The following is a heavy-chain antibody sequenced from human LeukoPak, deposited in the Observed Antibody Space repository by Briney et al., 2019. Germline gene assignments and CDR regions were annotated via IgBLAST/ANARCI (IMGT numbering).Heavy chain of an antibody. Sequence: SETLSLTCTVSGDSISSYYWSWIRQPAGKGLEWIGRIYTSGSTNYNPSLKNRVTMSVDTSKNQFPLKLSSVTAADTAVYYCASTTYYYDSSGYYFLDYWGQGTLVTVSS. D-gene: IGHD3-22*01. CDR2: IYTSGST. CDR1: GDSISSYY. J-gene: IGHJ4*02. V-gene: IGHV4-4*07. CDR3: ASTTYYYDSSGYYFLDY.